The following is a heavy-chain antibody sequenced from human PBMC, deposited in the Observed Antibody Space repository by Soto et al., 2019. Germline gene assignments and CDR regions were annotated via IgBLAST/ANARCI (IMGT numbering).Heavy chain of an antibody. J-gene: IGHJ6*02. CDR3: ARDSSDTAMALYYYYYYYGMDV. CDR1: GFTFSSYS. V-gene: IGHV3-48*02. CDR2: ISSSSSTI. D-gene: IGHD5-18*01. Sequence: EVQLVESGGGLVQPGGSLRLSCAASGFTFSSYSMNWVRQAPGKGLEWVSYISSSSSTIYYADSVKGRFPISRDNAKNSLYLKMNRLRDEDTAVYYCARDSSDTAMALYYYYYYYGMDVWGQGTTVTVSS.